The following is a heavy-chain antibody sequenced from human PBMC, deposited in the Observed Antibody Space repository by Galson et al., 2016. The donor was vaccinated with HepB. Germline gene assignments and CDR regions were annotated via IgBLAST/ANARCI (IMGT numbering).Heavy chain of an antibody. CDR2: ISGSGGNT. CDR3: AKDRVLIAAGGTGYFDH. D-gene: IGHD6-13*01. CDR1: EFTFSSYA. J-gene: IGHJ4*02. V-gene: IGHV3-23*01. Sequence: SLRLSCAASEFTFSSYAMSWVRQAPGKGLEWVSAISGSGGNTYYADSAKGRFTISRDNSKNTLFLQMNGLRAEDTAVYYCAKDRVLIAAGGTGYFDHWGQGTLVTVSS.